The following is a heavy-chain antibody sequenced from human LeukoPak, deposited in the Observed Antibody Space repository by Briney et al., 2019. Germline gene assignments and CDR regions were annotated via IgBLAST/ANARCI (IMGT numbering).Heavy chain of an antibody. J-gene: IGHJ4*02. V-gene: IGHV1-8*01. CDR1: GYTFTSYD. Sequence: ASVKVSCKASGYTFTSYDINCVRQATRQGLEWMGWMNPNSGNTGYAQKFQGRVTITRNTSISTAYMELSSLRSDDTAVYYCARVYYYYDSSGYYYFDYWGQGTLVTVSS. CDR3: ARVYYYYDSSGYYYFDY. D-gene: IGHD3-22*01. CDR2: MNPNSGNT.